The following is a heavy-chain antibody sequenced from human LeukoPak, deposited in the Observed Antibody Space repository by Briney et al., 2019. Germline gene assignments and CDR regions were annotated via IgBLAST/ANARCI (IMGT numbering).Heavy chain of an antibody. Sequence: PSETLSLTCTVSSGSISSSSYYWGWIRQPPGKGLEWIGSIYYSGNTYYNPSLKSRVTISVDTSKNQFSLKLSSVTAADTAVYYCARHFPPRAVGWYGYSHWFDPWGQGTLVTVSS. CDR1: SGSISSSSYY. V-gene: IGHV4-39*01. D-gene: IGHD5-18*01. J-gene: IGHJ5*02. CDR3: ARHFPPRAVGWYGYSHWFDP. CDR2: IYYSGNT.